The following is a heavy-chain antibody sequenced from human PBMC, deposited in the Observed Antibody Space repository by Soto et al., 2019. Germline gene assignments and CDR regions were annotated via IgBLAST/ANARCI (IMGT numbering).Heavy chain of an antibody. CDR1: GYTFTRYD. CDR2: MNPKSGYT. D-gene: IGHD4-17*01. V-gene: IGHV1-8*01. CDR3: ARTDGDLDY. J-gene: IGHJ4*01. Sequence: QVQLVQSGAEVKKPGASVKVSCETSGYTFTRYDINWVRQATGQGLEWMGWMNPKSGYTGSAQRFQGRITMTRDTSISTAYMELSTLRSEDTAMYYCARTDGDLDYWGQGTLVTVSS.